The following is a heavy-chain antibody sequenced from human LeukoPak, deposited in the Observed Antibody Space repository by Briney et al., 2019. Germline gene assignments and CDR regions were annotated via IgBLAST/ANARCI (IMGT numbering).Heavy chain of an antibody. Sequence: ASVKVSCKASGYTFTSSDINWVRQATGHGLEWMGWINPGNGNTKYSQKFQGRVTITRDTSASTAYMELSSLRSEDTAVYYCARAGTMVRGGPYYYYGMDVWGQGTTVTVSS. V-gene: IGHV1-3*01. CDR3: ARAGTMVRGGPYYYYGMDV. J-gene: IGHJ6*02. D-gene: IGHD3-10*01. CDR2: INPGNGNT. CDR1: GYTFTSSD.